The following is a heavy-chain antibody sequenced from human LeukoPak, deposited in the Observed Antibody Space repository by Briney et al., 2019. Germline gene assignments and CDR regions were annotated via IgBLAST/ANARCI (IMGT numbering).Heavy chain of an antibody. Sequence: PGGSLRLSCAASGFTFTSYWMSWVRQAPGKVLEWVANIKQDGSEKYYVDSVKGRFTISRDNAKNSLYLQMNSLRAEDTAVYYCARETTDSSGWYNWFDPWGQGTLVTVSS. V-gene: IGHV3-7*01. CDR2: IKQDGSEK. J-gene: IGHJ5*02. D-gene: IGHD6-19*01. CDR1: GFTFTSYW. CDR3: ARETTDSSGWYNWFDP.